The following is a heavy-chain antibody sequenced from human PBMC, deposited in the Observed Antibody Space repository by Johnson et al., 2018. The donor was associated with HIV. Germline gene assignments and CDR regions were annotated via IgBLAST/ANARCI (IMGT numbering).Heavy chain of an antibody. D-gene: IGHD3-16*01. Sequence: VQLVESGGGLVQPGGSLRLSCAVSGFTFDNFWMAWVRQAPGKGLEWVANINQDGSETYYVGSVKGRFTISRDNAKNSLFLQMDSLRAEDTAVYYCARDKVGVSAFDIWGQGTMVTVSS. CDR2: INQDGSET. V-gene: IGHV3-7*05. J-gene: IGHJ3*02. CDR3: ARDKVGVSAFDI. CDR1: GFTFDNFW.